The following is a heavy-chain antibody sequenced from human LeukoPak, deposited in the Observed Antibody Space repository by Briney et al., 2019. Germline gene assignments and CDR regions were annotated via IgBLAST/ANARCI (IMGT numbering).Heavy chain of an antibody. CDR3: ARVNIVGATSWFDP. Sequence: PGGSLRLSCAASGFTFSSYAMHWVRQAPGKGLEWVAVISYDGSNKYYADSVKGRFTISRDNSKNTLYLQINSLRAEDTAVYYCARVNIVGATSWFDPWGQGTLVTVSS. CDR1: GFTFSSYA. V-gene: IGHV3-30-3*01. D-gene: IGHD1-26*01. CDR2: ISYDGSNK. J-gene: IGHJ5*02.